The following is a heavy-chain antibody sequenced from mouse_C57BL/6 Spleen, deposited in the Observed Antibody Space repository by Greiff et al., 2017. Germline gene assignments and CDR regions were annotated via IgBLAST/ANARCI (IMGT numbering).Heavy chain of an antibody. Sequence: QVQLKESGPGLVQPSQSLSITCTVSGFSLTSYGVPWVSQSPGKGLEWLGVIWSGGSTDYNAAFISRLSISKDNSKSQFFFKMNRLQAYDTAIYYCSRNPPFYYGSSFDYWGQGTTLTVSS. V-gene: IGHV2-2*01. CDR2: IWSGGST. J-gene: IGHJ2*01. D-gene: IGHD1-1*01. CDR3: SRNPPFYYGSSFDY. CDR1: GFSLTSYG.